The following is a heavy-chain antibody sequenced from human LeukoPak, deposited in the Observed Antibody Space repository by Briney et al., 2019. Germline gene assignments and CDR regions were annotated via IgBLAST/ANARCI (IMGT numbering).Heavy chain of an antibody. D-gene: IGHD4-17*01. CDR2: IDNSGGGT. J-gene: IGHJ4*02. CDR1: GFTFSSYA. V-gene: IGHV3-23*01. Sequence: GGSLRLSCAASGFTFSSYAMTWVRQGPGKGLEWVSTIDNSGGGTYYADSVKGRFTISRDNSRSTLYLQMNSLRADDTAVYYCSKKGQNGDYGKPDWGQGTLVTVSS. CDR3: SKKGQNGDYGKPD.